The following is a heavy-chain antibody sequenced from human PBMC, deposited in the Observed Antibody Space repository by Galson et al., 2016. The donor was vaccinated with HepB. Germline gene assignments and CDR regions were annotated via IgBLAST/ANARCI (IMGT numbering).Heavy chain of an antibody. V-gene: IGHV1-69*13. CDR2: IIPIFGTA. CDR1: GGTFSNYA. Sequence: SVKVSCKASGGTFSNYAISWVRQAPGQGLEWMEGIIPIFGTANYARKFQGRVTITADESTSTAYMELSSLRSEDTAVYYCARASSGSYYNYYQYGMDVWGQGTTVTVSS. D-gene: IGHD3-10*01. J-gene: IGHJ6*02. CDR3: ARASSGSYYNYYQYGMDV.